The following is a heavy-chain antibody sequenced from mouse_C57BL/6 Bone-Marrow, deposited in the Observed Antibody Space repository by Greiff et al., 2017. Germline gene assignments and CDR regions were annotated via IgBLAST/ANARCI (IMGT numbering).Heavy chain of an antibody. Sequence: VKLVESGAELARPGASVKLSCKASGYTFTSYGISWVKQRTGQGLEWIGEIYPRSGNTYYNEKFKGQATLTADKSSSTAYMELRSLTSEDSAVYFCARSLYDYGTWFAYWGQGTLVTVSA. V-gene: IGHV1-81*01. CDR3: ARSLYDYGTWFAY. D-gene: IGHD2-4*01. CDR2: IYPRSGNT. CDR1: GYTFTSYG. J-gene: IGHJ3*01.